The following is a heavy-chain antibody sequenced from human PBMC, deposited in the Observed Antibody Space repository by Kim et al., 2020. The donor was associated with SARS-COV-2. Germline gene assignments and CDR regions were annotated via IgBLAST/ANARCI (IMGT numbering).Heavy chain of an antibody. J-gene: IGHJ4*02. CDR2: T. Sequence: TYYNPSLKSRVTISVDTSKNQFSLKLSSVTAADTAVYYCARYSSSWDIDYWGQGTLVTVSS. CDR3: ARYSSSWDIDY. D-gene: IGHD6-13*01. V-gene: IGHV4-31*02.